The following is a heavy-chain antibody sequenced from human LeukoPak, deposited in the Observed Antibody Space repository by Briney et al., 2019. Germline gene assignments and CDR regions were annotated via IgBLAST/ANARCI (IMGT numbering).Heavy chain of an antibody. V-gene: IGHV3-23*01. Sequence: GGSLRLSCAASGFTFSSYAISWVRQTPGKGLEWVSGISGSTGSTYYVDSVKGRFTISRDNSKNTLYLQMNSLRAEDTAVYYCAKQKGVSWYSEEDYWGQGTLVTVSS. J-gene: IGHJ4*02. D-gene: IGHD2-15*01. CDR2: ISGSTGST. CDR3: AKQKGVSWYSEEDY. CDR1: GFTFSSYA.